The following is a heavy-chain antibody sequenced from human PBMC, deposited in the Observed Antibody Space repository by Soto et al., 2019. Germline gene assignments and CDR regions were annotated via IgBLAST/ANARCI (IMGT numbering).Heavy chain of an antibody. J-gene: IGHJ4*02. D-gene: IGHD5-12*01. CDR1: GFTFSSYA. CDR2: ISYDGSNK. V-gene: IGHV3-30-3*01. Sequence: QVQLVESGGGVVQPGRSLRLSCAASGFTFSSYAMHWVRQAPGKGLEWVAVISYDGSNKYYADSVKGRFTISRDNSKNTLYLQMNSLRAEDTAVYYCARGGYGNKYFDDWGQGTLVTVSS. CDR3: ARGGYGNKYFDD.